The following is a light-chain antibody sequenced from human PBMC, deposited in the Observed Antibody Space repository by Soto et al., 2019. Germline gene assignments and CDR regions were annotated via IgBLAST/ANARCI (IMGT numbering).Light chain of an antibody. V-gene: IGKV3-15*01. Sequence: EIVLRQSPGTLSLSPGERATLSWRASQSVSSSYLAWYQQKPGQAPRLLIYGASTRATGIPARFSGSGSGTEFTLTISSLQSEDFAVYYCQQYNNWPPWTFGQGTKVDI. CDR1: QSVSSSY. CDR3: QQYNNWPPWT. CDR2: GAS. J-gene: IGKJ1*01.